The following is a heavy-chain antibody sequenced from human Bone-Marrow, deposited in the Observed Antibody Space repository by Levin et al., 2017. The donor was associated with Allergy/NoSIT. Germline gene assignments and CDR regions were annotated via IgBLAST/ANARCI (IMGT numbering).Heavy chain of an antibody. V-gene: IGHV4-39*01. Sequence: SETLSLTCTVSGDSINRDTYYWGWVRQPPGKGLEWIGSIFSSGNPYYNPALRGRVTISIDASRNQFSLNPTSVTAADTALYYCARHASWFDPWGQGTLVTVSS. J-gene: IGHJ5*02. CDR3: ARHASWFDP. CDR2: IFSSGNP. CDR1: GDSINRDTYY.